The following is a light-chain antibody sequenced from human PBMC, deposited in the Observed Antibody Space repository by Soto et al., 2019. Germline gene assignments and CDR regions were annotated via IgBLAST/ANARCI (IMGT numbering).Light chain of an antibody. CDR3: CSYAGSSTLYV. CDR2: DVT. Sequence: SALTQPRSVSGSPGQSVTISCTGTSSDVGGYNFVSWYQQHPGKVPKLMIYDVTKRPSGVPNRFSGSKSGDTASLTISRLQAEDEADYYCCSYAGSSTLYVFGTGTKVTVL. CDR1: SSDVGGYNF. J-gene: IGLJ1*01. V-gene: IGLV2-11*01.